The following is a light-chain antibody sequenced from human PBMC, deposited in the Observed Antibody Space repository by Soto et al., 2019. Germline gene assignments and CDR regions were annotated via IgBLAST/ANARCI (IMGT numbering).Light chain of an antibody. CDR1: QSVAANY. Sequence: EIVLTQSPGTLSLSTGERATLSCRASQSVAANYLAWYQQKRGQAPRLPIYGASSRATGIPDRFSGSGSGTDFTLTISRLEPEDFSVYYCHQYGTAPLTFGPGTKVDIK. CDR2: GAS. CDR3: HQYGTAPLT. J-gene: IGKJ3*01. V-gene: IGKV3-20*01.